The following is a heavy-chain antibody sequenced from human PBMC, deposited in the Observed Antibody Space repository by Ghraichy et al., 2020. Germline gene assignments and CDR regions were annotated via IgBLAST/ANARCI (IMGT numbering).Heavy chain of an antibody. D-gene: IGHD6-6*01. CDR2: ISSSSSTI. CDR1: GFTFSSYS. J-gene: IGHJ4*02. CDR3: ARDENGAARPSFFDY. V-gene: IGHV3-48*02. Sequence: GGSLRLSCAASGFTFSSYSMNWVRQAPGKGLEWVSYISSSSSTIYYADSVKGRFTISRDNAKNSLYLQMNSLRDEDTAVYYCARDENGAARPSFFDYWGQGTLVTVSS.